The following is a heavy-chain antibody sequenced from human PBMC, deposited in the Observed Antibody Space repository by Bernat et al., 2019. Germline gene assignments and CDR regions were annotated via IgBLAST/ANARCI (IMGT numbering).Heavy chain of an antibody. D-gene: IGHD3-16*01. J-gene: IGHJ3*02. V-gene: IGHV3-23*01. CDR3: AKPLGGSDDFDI. Sequence: EVQLLESGGGLVQPGGSLRLSCAASGFTFSSDAMSWVRQAPGKGLEWVSAISGSGGSTYYADSVKGRFTISRDNSKNTLYLQMNSLRAEDTAVYYCAKPLGGSDDFDIWGQGTIISVSS. CDR1: GFTFSSDA. CDR2: ISGSGGST.